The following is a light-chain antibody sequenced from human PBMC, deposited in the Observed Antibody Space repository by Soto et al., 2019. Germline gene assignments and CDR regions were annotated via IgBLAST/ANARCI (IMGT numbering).Light chain of an antibody. Sequence: DIQMTQSPSTLSASVGDRVTITCRASQSISSWLAWYQQKPGKAPKLLIYDASSLESGVPSRFSGSGSGTEFTLTICSLQPDDFANYYCRGSWTFVQGTKVEIK. CDR3: RGSWT. V-gene: IGKV1-5*01. CDR1: QSISSW. J-gene: IGKJ1*01. CDR2: DAS.